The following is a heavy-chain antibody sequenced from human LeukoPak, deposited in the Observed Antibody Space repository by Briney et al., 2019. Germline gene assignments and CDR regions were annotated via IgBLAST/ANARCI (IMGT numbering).Heavy chain of an antibody. V-gene: IGHV4-61*02. CDR2: IFTTGNT. J-gene: IGHJ4*02. D-gene: IGHD1-7*01. Sequence: PSQSLSLTHAVSGASISRGYSYGSSIRQPGGRGHELVGRIFTTGNTDYNASLESRVTISVDTSKNRFSLNLTSVTAADTAVYYCGRLGIGTLEFDSWGQGTLVTVSS. CDR1: GASISRGYSY. CDR3: GRLGIGTLEFDS.